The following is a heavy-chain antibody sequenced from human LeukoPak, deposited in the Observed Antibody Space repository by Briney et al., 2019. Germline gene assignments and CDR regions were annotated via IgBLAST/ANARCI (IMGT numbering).Heavy chain of an antibody. J-gene: IGHJ5*02. V-gene: IGHV3-7*01. CDR1: GFTFSTYW. CDR2: IKLDGSEK. D-gene: IGHD6-6*01. Sequence: PGGSLRLSCAASGFTFSTYWMRWVRQAPGKGLEWVANIKLDGSEKYYVDSVKGRFTISRDNAKNSLYLQMNSLRGEDTAVYYCARGYSSSPNWFDPWGQGTLVTVSS. CDR3: ARGYSSSPNWFDP.